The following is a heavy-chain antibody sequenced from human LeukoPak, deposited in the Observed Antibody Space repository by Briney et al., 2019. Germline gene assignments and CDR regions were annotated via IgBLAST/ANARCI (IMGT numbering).Heavy chain of an antibody. D-gene: IGHD6-13*01. CDR2: IRYDGSNK. CDR1: GFTFSSYG. J-gene: IGHJ4*02. V-gene: IGHV3-30*02. Sequence: GGSLRLSCAASGFTFSSYGIHWVRQAPGKGLEWVAFIRYDGSNKYYADSVKGRFTISRDNSKNTLYLQMNSLRAEDTAVYYCAKSGAAGIAAAAYFDYWGQGTLVTVSS. CDR3: AKSGAAGIAAAAYFDY.